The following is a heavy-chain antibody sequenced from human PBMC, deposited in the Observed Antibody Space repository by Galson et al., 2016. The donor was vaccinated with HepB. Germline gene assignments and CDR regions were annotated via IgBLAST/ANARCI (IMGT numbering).Heavy chain of an antibody. CDR1: GFSITNYG. V-gene: IGHV3-33*01. D-gene: IGHD2-15*01. CDR2: IWYDGSNK. Sequence: SLRLSCAASGFSITNYGLHWVRQAPGKGLEWVAIIWYDGSNKYYADSVRGRVTISRDNAKNSLYLHMDSLRVGDTAVYYCARDHPASFGGPDGFHFYGMDVWGQGTTVTVSS. CDR3: ARDHPASFGGPDGFHFYGMDV. J-gene: IGHJ6*02.